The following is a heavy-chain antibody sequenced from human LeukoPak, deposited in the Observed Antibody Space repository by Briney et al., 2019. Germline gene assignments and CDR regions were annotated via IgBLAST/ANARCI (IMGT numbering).Heavy chain of an antibody. J-gene: IGHJ3*02. CDR1: GFRFSDYG. Sequence: PGGSLRLSCVVSGFRFSDYGMHWVRQVPGKGLEWVAFIWYDGSNQYYTDSVKGRFSISRDNSKNTVYLQMNSLRAEDTAMYYCARKEFGSSAIGGAFDIWGQGTVVTVSS. CDR2: IWYDGSNQ. V-gene: IGHV3-33*01. CDR3: ARKEFGSSAIGGAFDI. D-gene: IGHD3-10*01.